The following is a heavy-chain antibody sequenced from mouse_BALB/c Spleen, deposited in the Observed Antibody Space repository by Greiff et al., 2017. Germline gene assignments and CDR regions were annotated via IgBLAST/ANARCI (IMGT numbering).Heavy chain of an antibody. CDR2: ISSGGGST. D-gene: IGHD2-1*01. Sequence: EVKLVESGGGLVKPGGSLKLSCAASGFAFSSYDMSWVRQTPEKRLEWVAYISSGGGSTYYPDTVNGRFTISRDNAKNTLYLQMSSLKSEDTAMYYCARRANYVYAMDYWGQGTSVTVSS. CDR1: GFAFSSYD. V-gene: IGHV5-12-1*01. J-gene: IGHJ4*01. CDR3: ARRANYVYAMDY.